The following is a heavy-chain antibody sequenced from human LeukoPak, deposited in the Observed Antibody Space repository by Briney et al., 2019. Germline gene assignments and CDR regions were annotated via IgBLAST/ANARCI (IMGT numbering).Heavy chain of an antibody. V-gene: IGHV3-23*01. CDR2: ISGSGGST. D-gene: IGHD2-21*02. Sequence: PGGSLRLSCAASGFTFSSYAMSWVRQAPGKGLEWVSAISGSGGSTYYADSVKGRFTISRDNSKNTLCLQMNSLRAEDTAVYYCAKGVTGILDAFDIWGQGTMVTVSS. J-gene: IGHJ3*02. CDR1: GFTFSSYA. CDR3: AKGVTGILDAFDI.